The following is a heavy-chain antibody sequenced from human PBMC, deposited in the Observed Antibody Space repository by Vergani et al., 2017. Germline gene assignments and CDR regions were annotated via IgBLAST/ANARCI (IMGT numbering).Heavy chain of an antibody. CDR2: ISSNGDST. J-gene: IGHJ4*02. Sequence: EVQLVESGGGLVQPGGSLRLSCSASGFMFRNYAMHWVRQAPGKGLEYVSGISSNGDSTYYADSVKGRFTIARDTSKNTLYLQMSSLRAEDTAVYYCVKDPYDYVWGSYRYPYXFDYWGQGTLVTGSA. V-gene: IGHV3-64D*06. CDR1: GFMFRNYA. CDR3: VKDPYDYVWGSYRYPYXFDY. D-gene: IGHD3-16*02.